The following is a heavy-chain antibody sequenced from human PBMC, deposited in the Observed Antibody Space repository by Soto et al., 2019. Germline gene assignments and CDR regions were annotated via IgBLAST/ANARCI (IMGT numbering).Heavy chain of an antibody. V-gene: IGHV3-33*01. CDR2: TWYDGSNK. CDR1: GFTFSSYG. J-gene: IGHJ4*02. D-gene: IGHD3-22*01. CDR3: ARDLGYYDSSGSFDY. Sequence: GSLRLSCAASGFTFSSYGMHWVRQAPGKGLEWVAVTWYDGSNKYYADSVKGRFTISRDNSKNTLYLQMNSLRAEDTAVYYCARDLGYYDSSGSFDYWGQGTLVTVSS.